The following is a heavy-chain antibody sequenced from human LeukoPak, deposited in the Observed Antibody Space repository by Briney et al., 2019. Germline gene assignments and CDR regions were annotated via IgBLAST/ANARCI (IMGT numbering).Heavy chain of an antibody. V-gene: IGHV3-30*02. Sequence: GGSLRLSCAASGFTFSNYWMHWVRQAPGKGLEWVAYIQYDGSNEQYADSVKGRFSISRDSSKNILNLQMNSLRAEDTAVYYCAKDRCSNGIGCYYYYMDVWGKGTTVTIYS. CDR1: GFTFSNYW. CDR3: AKDRCSNGIGCYYYYMDV. J-gene: IGHJ6*03. D-gene: IGHD2-8*01. CDR2: IQYDGSNE.